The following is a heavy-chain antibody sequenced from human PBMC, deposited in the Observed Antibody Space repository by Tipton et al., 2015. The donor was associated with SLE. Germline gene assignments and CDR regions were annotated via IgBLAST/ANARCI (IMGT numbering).Heavy chain of an antibody. CDR3: ARATHEWDVWGHALDV. Sequence: SLRLSCAASGVTSSRHGFHWVRQAPGKGLEWVAIILSDGTRKDYADSVKGRFTISRDNSQNTVFLEMSSLRAEDTGFYYCARATHEWDVWGHALDVWGQGTMVTVSS. CDR2: ILSDGTRK. D-gene: IGHD3-16*01. CDR1: GVTSSRHG. J-gene: IGHJ3*01. V-gene: IGHV3-30*19.